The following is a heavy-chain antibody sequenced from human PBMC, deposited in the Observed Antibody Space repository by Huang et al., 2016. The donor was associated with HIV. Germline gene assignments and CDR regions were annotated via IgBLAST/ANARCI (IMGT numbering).Heavy chain of an antibody. J-gene: IGHJ4*02. CDR1: GDFISSTNYY. CDR2: VYQSWST. Sequence: QLQLQESGPGQVKPSETLSLTCTVSGDFISSTNYYWGWIRQSPGKWLEWVGSVYQSWSTNHRPSLKSRVTLSVDTSRNQFSLRLNAVTAADRAVYYCAGQHIGAAATWFWGRGTQVAVSS. V-gene: IGHV4-39*01. CDR3: AGQHIGAAATWF. D-gene: IGHD6-25*01.